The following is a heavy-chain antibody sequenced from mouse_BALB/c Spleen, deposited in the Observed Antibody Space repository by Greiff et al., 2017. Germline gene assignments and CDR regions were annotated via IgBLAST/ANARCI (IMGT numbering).Heavy chain of an antibody. D-gene: IGHD2-4*01. CDR1: GFTFSSYT. J-gene: IGHJ2*01. CDR3: ASVYYDYGYFDY. V-gene: IGHV5-12-2*01. CDR2: ISNGGGST. Sequence: EVKLMESGGGLVQPGGSLKLSCAASGFTFSSYTMSWVRQTPEKRLEWVAYISNGGGSTYYPDTVKGRFTISRDNAKNTLYLQMSSLKSEDTAMYYCASVYYDYGYFDYWGQGTTLTVSS.